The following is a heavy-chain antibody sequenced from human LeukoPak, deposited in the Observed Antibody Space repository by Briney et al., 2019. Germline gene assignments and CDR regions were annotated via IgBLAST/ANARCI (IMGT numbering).Heavy chain of an antibody. D-gene: IGHD6-19*01. J-gene: IGHJ4*02. V-gene: IGHV4-30-4*01. CDR2: IYYSGST. Sequence: PSQTLSLTCTVSGGSISSGDYYWSWIRQPPGKGLEWIGYIYYSGSTYCNPSLKSRVTISVDTSKNQFSLKLSSVTAADTAVYYCARVLRIAVAGTVDYWGQGTLVTVSS. CDR1: GGSISSGDYY. CDR3: ARVLRIAVAGTVDY.